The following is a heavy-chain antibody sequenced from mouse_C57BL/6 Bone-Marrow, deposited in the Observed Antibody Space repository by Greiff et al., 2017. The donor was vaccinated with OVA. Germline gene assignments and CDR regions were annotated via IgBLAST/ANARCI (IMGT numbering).Heavy chain of an antibody. CDR3: ARGSHYYGSSYRGYFDV. J-gene: IGHJ1*03. V-gene: IGHV1-85*01. CDR1: GYTFTSYD. CDR2: IYPRDGST. D-gene: IGHD1-1*01. Sequence: QVQLKESGPELVKPGASVKLSCKASGYTFTSYDINWVKQRPGQGLEWIGWIYPRDGSTKYNEKFKGKATLTVDTSSSTAYMELHSLTSEDSAVYFCARGSHYYGSSYRGYFDVWGTGTTVTVSS.